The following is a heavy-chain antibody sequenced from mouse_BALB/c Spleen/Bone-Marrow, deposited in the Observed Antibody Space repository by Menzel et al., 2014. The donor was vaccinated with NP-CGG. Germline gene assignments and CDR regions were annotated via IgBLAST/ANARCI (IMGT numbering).Heavy chain of an antibody. CDR1: GFTFTDYY. J-gene: IGHJ4*01. Sequence: EVQLQESGGGLVQPGGSLRLSCATSGFTFTDYYMSWVRQPPGKALEWLGFIRNKANGYTTEYSASVKGRFTISRDNSQSTLYLQMNTLRAEDSATYYCARDDYYAMDYWGQGTSVTVSS. CDR2: IRNKANGYTT. CDR3: ARDDYYAMDY. V-gene: IGHV7-3*02.